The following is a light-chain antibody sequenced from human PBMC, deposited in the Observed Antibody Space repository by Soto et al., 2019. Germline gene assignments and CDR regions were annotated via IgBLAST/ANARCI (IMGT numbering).Light chain of an antibody. CDR3: SSFTTSSTLV. V-gene: IGLV2-14*01. CDR1: SSDVGSFDS. Sequence: ALTQPASVSGSPGQPITISCTGTSSDVGSFDSVAWYQHNPGKAPKLMIYDVSNRPSGVSSRFSGSKSGNTASLSISGLQTEDEANYYCSSFTTSSTLVFGTGTKLTVL. CDR2: DVS. J-gene: IGLJ1*01.